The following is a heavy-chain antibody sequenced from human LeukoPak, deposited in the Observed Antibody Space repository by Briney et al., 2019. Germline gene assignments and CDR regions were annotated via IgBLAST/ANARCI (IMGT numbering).Heavy chain of an antibody. D-gene: IGHD5-18*01. CDR2: INPSGGST. CDR3: ARDRRLGRGYSYGIDE. CDR1: GYTFTSYY. Sequence: EAPVKVSCKASGYTFTSYYMHWVRQAPGQGLEWMGIINPSGGSTSYAQKFQGRVTITADKSTSTAYMELSSLRSEDTAVYYCARDRRLGRGYSYGIDEWGQGTLVTVSS. V-gene: IGHV1-46*01. J-gene: IGHJ4*02.